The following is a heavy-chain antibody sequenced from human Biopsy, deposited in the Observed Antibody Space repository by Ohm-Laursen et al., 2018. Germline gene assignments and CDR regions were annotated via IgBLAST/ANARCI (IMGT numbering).Heavy chain of an antibody. CDR2: INATTGDT. CDR3: TRGGYYYDSLAYYYWFDP. CDR1: GYTFTGYH. D-gene: IGHD3-22*01. Sequence: ASVKVSCKASGYTFTGYHVHWVRQAPGQGLEWMVWINATTGDTNYAQKFQGRVTMTRDTSISTAYVDLSSLRSDDMAVYYCTRGGYYYDSLAYYYWFDPWGQGTLVTVSS. V-gene: IGHV1-2*02. J-gene: IGHJ5*02.